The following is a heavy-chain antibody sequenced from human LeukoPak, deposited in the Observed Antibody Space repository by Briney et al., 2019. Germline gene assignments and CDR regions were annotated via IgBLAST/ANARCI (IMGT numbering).Heavy chain of an antibody. CDR2: FDPEYGET. D-gene: IGHD6-19*01. J-gene: IGHJ3*02. V-gene: IGHV1-24*01. Sequence: ASVKVSCKVSGYTLTELSMHWVRQAPGKGLEWMGGFDPEYGETIYAQKFQGRVTMTEDTSTDTAYMELSSLRSEDTAVYYCATGPIAVAEDAFDIWGQGTMVTVSS. CDR1: GYTLTELS. CDR3: ATGPIAVAEDAFDI.